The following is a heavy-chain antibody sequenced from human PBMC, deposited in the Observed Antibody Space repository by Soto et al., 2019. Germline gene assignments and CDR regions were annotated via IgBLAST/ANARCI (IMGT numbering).Heavy chain of an antibody. CDR1: GGSISSSNW. D-gene: IGHD2-2*01. CDR2: IYHSGST. CDR3: AREYCSSTSCYEGGGNDY. Sequence: QVQLQESGPGLVKPSGTLSLTCAVSGGSISSSNWWSWVRQPPGKGLEWIGEIYHSGSTNYNPSLKSRVTISVDKSKNQFSLKLSSVTAADTAVYYCAREYCSSTSCYEGGGNDYWGQGTLVTVSS. V-gene: IGHV4-4*02. J-gene: IGHJ4*02.